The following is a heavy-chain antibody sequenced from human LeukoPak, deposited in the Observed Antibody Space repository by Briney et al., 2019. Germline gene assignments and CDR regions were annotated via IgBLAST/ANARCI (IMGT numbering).Heavy chain of an antibody. Sequence: PGGSLRLSCAVSGFTFSVYSMNWVRQPPGMGLEWVSYITSNSATIQYADSVKGRFTISRDNAKNSLSLQMNSLRDEDTAVYYCARSVGGHFDYWGQGMLVTVSS. CDR2: ITSNSATI. CDR1: GFTFSVYS. J-gene: IGHJ4*02. CDR3: ARSVGGHFDY. V-gene: IGHV3-48*02. D-gene: IGHD3-16*01.